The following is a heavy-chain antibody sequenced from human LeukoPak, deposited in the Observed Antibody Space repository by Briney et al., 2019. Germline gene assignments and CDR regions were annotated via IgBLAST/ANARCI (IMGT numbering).Heavy chain of an antibody. D-gene: IGHD3-10*01. CDR2: IKQDGSEK. Sequence: GGSLRLSCAASGFTFSNYLMSWVRQAPGKGLEWVANIKQDGSEKYYVDSVKGRFTVSRDNAKNSLYLQMNSLRAEDTAVFYCARGGMVRRVMGAFDIWGQGTLVTVSS. CDR3: ARGGMVRRVMGAFDI. CDR1: GFTFSNYL. V-gene: IGHV3-7*01. J-gene: IGHJ3*02.